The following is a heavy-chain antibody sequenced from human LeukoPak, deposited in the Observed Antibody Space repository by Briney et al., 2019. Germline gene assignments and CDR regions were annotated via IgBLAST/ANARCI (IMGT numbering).Heavy chain of an antibody. D-gene: IGHD5-18*01. V-gene: IGHV3-48*03. J-gene: IGHJ5*02. CDR3: AREVRGYSYGPNWFDP. CDR2: SSSSGSTI. CDR1: GFTFSSYE. Sequence: GSLRLSCAASGFTFSSYEMNWGRQAPGKGVEWVSYSSSSGSTIYYADSVKGRFTISRDNTKNSLYLQMNSLRAEDTAVYYCAREVRGYSYGPNWFDPWGQGTLVTVSS.